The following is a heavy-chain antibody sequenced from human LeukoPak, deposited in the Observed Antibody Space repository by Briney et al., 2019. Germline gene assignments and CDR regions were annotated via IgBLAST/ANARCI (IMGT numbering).Heavy chain of an antibody. CDR2: ISSSGSTI. CDR1: GFTFSDCY. Sequence: GGSLRLSCAASGFTFSDCYMSWIRQAPGKGLEWVSYISSSGSTIYYADSVKGRFTISRDNAKNSLYLQMNSLRAEDTAVYYCARDLYSGYDRGVADYWGQGTLVSVSS. V-gene: IGHV3-11*01. J-gene: IGHJ4*02. CDR3: ARDLYSGYDRGVADY. D-gene: IGHD5-12*01.